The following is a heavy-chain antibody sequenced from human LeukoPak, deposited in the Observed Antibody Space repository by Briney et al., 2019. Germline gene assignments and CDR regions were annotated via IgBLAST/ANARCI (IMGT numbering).Heavy chain of an antibody. D-gene: IGHD3-22*01. CDR1: GYTFTSYG. CDR3: ARSDYYDSSGYYLSFDY. V-gene: IGHV1-18*01. CDR2: ISAYNGNT. Sequence: GASVKVSCKASGYTFTSYGISWVRQAPGQGLEWMGWISAYNGNTNYAQMLQGRVTMITDTSTSTAYMELRSLRSDDTAVYYCARSDYYDSSGYYLSFDYWGQGTLVTVSS. J-gene: IGHJ4*02.